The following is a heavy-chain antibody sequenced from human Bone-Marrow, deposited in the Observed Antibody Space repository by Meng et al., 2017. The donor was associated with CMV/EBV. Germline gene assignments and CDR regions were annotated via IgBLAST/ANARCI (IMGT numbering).Heavy chain of an antibody. V-gene: IGHV3-30*02. Sequence: GGSLRLSCAASGFPFDTYSMHWVRQAPGKRLEWVAFIRHDGSNKFSGDSVRGRFTISRDNSKNTPYLQMNSLRAEETAMYYCAKDQLLFGGPNAYFDDWGQGTLVTVSS. CDR2: IRHDGSNK. CDR1: GFPFDTYS. CDR3: AKDQLLFGGPNAYFDD. D-gene: IGHD3-16*01. J-gene: IGHJ4*02.